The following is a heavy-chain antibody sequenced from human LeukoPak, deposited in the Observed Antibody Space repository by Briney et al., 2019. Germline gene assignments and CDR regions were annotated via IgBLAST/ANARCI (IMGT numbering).Heavy chain of an antibody. J-gene: IGHJ3*02. D-gene: IGHD2-2*01. Sequence: SETLSLTCTVSGGSISSSSYYWGWIRQPPGKGLEWIGRIYTSGSTNYNPSLKRRVTMSVDTSKNQFSLKLSSVTAADTAVYYCARGSYCSSTSCFTKEDAFDIWGQVTMVTVSS. CDR1: GGSISSSSYY. CDR2: IYTSGST. V-gene: IGHV4-39*07. CDR3: ARGSYCSSTSCFTKEDAFDI.